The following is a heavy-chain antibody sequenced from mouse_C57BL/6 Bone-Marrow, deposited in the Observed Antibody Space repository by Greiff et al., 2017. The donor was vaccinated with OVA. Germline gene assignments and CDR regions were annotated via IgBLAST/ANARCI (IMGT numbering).Heavy chain of an antibody. J-gene: IGHJ3*01. CDR2: INPGSGGT. CDR1: GYAFTNYL. D-gene: IGHD1-1*01. CDR3: ASGDGSSSFAY. V-gene: IGHV1-54*01. Sequence: QVQLQQSGAELVRPGTSVKVSCKASGYAFTNYLIEWVKQRPGQGLEWIGVINPGSGGTNYNEKFKGKATLTADKSSSTAYMQLSSLTSEDSAVYVCASGDGSSSFAYWGQGTLVTVSA.